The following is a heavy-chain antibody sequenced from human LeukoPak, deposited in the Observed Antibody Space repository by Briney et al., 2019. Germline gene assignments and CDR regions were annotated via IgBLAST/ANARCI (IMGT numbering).Heavy chain of an antibody. Sequence: SVKVSCKASGGTFSSYAISWVRQAPGQGLEWMGGIIPIFGTANYAQKFQGRVTITADESTSTAYMELSSLKASDTAMYYCVRSRRDYGSGINWFDSWGQGTLVTVSS. D-gene: IGHD3-10*01. CDR1: GGTFSSYA. CDR2: IIPIFGTA. CDR3: VRSRRDYGSGINWFDS. J-gene: IGHJ5*01. V-gene: IGHV1-69*01.